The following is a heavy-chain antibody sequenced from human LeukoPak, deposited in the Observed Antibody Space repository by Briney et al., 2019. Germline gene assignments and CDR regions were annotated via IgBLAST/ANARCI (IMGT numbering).Heavy chain of an antibody. Sequence: GGSLRLSCAASGFTFSSYAMSWVRQAPGKGLEWVSAISGSGGSTYYADSVKGRFTISRDNSKNTLYLQMNSLRAEDTAVYYCAKDTAYSSSWYIIDWFDPWGQGTLVTVSS. CDR1: GFTFSSYA. J-gene: IGHJ5*02. V-gene: IGHV3-23*01. CDR3: AKDTAYSSSWYIIDWFDP. D-gene: IGHD6-13*01. CDR2: ISGSGGST.